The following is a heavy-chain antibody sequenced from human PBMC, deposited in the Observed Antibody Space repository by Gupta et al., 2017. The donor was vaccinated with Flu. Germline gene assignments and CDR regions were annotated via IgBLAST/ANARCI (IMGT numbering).Heavy chain of an antibody. J-gene: IGHJ4*02. V-gene: IGHV3-7*01. Sequence: EEQLVESGGGLVQPGGSLRLSCEVYGFTFRSYWMDWVRQAPGKGLEWVANIAADGSVKNYADSVKDRFTISRDDAKNSLYLQMNSLRAEDTAVYYCVRNPGWQQFDYWGQGALVTVSS. CDR2: IAADGSVK. CDR1: GFTFRSYW. CDR3: VRNPGWQQFDY.